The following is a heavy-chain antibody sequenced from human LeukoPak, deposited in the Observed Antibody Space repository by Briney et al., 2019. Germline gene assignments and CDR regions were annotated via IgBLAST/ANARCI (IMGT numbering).Heavy chain of an antibody. V-gene: IGHV3-48*01. Sequence: GGSLRLSCAASGFTFSDYSMNWVRQAPGKGLEWISYIGIDSGNTNYADSVKGRFTISGDKAKNSLYLQMNSLRVEDTAVYYCARVSRWKQRYGMDVWGQGATVTVSS. CDR1: GFTFSDYS. D-gene: IGHD2-2*01. J-gene: IGHJ6*02. CDR2: IGIDSGNT. CDR3: ARVSRWKQRYGMDV.